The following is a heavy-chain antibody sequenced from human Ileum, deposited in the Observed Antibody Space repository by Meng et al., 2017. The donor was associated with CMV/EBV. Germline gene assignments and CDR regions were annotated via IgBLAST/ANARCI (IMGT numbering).Heavy chain of an antibody. CDR2: ITGSCDII. CDR1: GFPFGAYY. D-gene: IGHD4-17*01. J-gene: IGHJ4*02. Sequence: QVQLVEYGGDLVKPGGSLRLACAASGFPFGAYYMTWVRQAPGKGLEWVSYITGSCDIIYYADSVKGRFTISRDNAKSSLYLEINSLRAEDTAVYYCARGNYGFDYWGQGTLVTVSS. V-gene: IGHV3-11*01. CDR3: ARGNYGFDY.